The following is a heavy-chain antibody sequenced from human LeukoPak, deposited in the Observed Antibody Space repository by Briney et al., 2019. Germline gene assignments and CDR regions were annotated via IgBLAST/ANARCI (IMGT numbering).Heavy chain of an antibody. V-gene: IGHV4-59*01. CDR3: ARTKREYSGYVFQFNWFDP. CDR2: IYYSGST. D-gene: IGHD5-12*01. CDR1: GGSISSYY. J-gene: IGHJ5*02. Sequence: PSGTLSLTCTVSGGSISSYYWSWIRQPPGKGLEWIGYIYYSGSTNYNPSLKSRVTISVDTSKNQFSLKLSSVTAADTAVYYCARTKREYSGYVFQFNWFDPWGQGTLVTVSS.